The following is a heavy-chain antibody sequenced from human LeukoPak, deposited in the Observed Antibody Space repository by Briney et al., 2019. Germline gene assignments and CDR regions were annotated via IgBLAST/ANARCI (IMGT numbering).Heavy chain of an antibody. D-gene: IGHD4-17*01. CDR1: GFTFSSYG. J-gene: IGHJ6*02. CDR2: ISYDGSNK. CDR3: AKVSAVTPFYYYYGMDV. V-gene: IGHV3-30*18. Sequence: PGGSLRLSCAASGFTFSSYGMHWVRQAPGKGLEWVAVISYDGSNKYYADSVKGRFTISRDNSKNTLYLQMNSLRAEDTAVYYCAKVSAVTPFYYYYGMDVWGQGTTVTVSS.